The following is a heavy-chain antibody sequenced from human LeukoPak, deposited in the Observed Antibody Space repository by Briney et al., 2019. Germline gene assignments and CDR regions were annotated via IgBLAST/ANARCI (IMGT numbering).Heavy chain of an antibody. D-gene: IGHD2-21*02. V-gene: IGHV3-23*01. Sequence: PGGSLRLSCAASGFTFSNYAMSWVRQAPGKGLEWVSGISGTSGTINYAAPVKGRFTISRDNSKNTLYLQMNSLRVDDMAVYCCAKRLGDPRAFDYWGQGTLVTVSS. CDR1: GFTFSNYA. CDR2: ISGTSGTI. CDR3: AKRLGDPRAFDY. J-gene: IGHJ4*02.